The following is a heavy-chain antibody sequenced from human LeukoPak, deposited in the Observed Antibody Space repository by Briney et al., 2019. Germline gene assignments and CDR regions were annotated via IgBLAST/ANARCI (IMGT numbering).Heavy chain of an antibody. J-gene: IGHJ4*02. V-gene: IGHV4-31*03. D-gene: IGHD2-15*01. CDR2: IYYSGST. CDR1: GGSISSGGYY. Sequence: PSQTLSLTCTVSGGSISSGGYYWSWIRQHPGWGLEWIGYIYYSGSTYYNPSLKSRVTISVDTSKNQFSLKLSSVTAADTAVYYCAGEVAASFDYWGQGTLVTVSS. CDR3: AGEVAASFDY.